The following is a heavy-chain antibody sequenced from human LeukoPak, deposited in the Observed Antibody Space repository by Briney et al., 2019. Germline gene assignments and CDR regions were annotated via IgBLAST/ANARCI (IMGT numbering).Heavy chain of an antibody. V-gene: IGHV3-30-3*01. J-gene: IGHJ4*02. Sequence: PGRSLRLSCAASGFTFSSYAMHWVRQAPGKGLEWVAVISYDGSNKYYADSVKGRFTISRDNSKNTLYLQMNSLRAEDTAVYYCARDEDCSGGSCLSHYFDYWGQGTLVTVSS. D-gene: IGHD2-15*01. CDR2: ISYDGSNK. CDR1: GFTFSSYA. CDR3: ARDEDCSGGSCLSHYFDY.